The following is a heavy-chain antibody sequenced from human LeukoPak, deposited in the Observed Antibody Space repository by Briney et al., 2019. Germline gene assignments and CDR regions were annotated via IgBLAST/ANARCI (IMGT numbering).Heavy chain of an antibody. CDR3: VRVGARSFDY. CDR2: ISTSANT. D-gene: IGHD1-26*01. CDR1: GGSISSYY. Sequence: PSETLSLTCTVSGGSISSYYWSWIRQPAGKGLEWIGRISTSANTNYNPSLKSRVTMSVDTSKNQFSLKLSSVTAADTAVYYCVRVGARSFDYWGQGTLVTVSS. J-gene: IGHJ4*02. V-gene: IGHV4-4*07.